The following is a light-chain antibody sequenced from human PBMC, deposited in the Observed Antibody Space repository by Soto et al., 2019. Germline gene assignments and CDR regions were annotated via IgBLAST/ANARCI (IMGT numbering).Light chain of an antibody. Sequence: QSVLTQPPSASGTPGQWVTISCSGSSSNIGSNTVHWYQQLPGTAPRLLIYNNNQRPSGVPGRLSASKSGTSASLALTEVQSEDEADYYCASWDDSLNAWVFGGGTKLTVL. CDR3: ASWDDSLNAWV. J-gene: IGLJ3*02. CDR2: NNN. CDR1: SSNIGSNT. V-gene: IGLV1-44*01.